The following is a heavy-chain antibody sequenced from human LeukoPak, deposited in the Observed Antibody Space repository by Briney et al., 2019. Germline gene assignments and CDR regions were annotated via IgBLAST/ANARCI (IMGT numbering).Heavy chain of an antibody. CDR1: GFTFSSYS. CDR2: ISSSSSYI. V-gene: IGHV3-21*01. D-gene: IGHD6-13*01. Sequence: GGSLRLSCAASGFTFSSYSMNWVRQAPGKGLEWVSSISSSSSYIYYADSVKGRFTISRDNAKNSLYLQMNSLRAEDTAVYYCARDLAAAGTVPDSWGQGTLVTVSS. J-gene: IGHJ5*01. CDR3: ARDLAAAGTVPDS.